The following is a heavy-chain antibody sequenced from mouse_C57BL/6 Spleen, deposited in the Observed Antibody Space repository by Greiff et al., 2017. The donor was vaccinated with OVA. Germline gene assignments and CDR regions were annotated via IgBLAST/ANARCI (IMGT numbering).Heavy chain of an antibody. D-gene: IGHD2-2*01. CDR3: ARDGYYDAMDY. CDR1: GYSITSGDY. CDR2: ISYDGSN. J-gene: IGHJ4*01. V-gene: IGHV3-6*01. Sequence: EVQLQESGPGLVKPSQSLSLTCSVTGYSITSGDYWNWIRQFPGNKLEWMGYISYDGSNNYNPSLKNRISITRDTSKNQFFLKLNSVTTEDTATYYCARDGYYDAMDYWGQGTSVTVSS.